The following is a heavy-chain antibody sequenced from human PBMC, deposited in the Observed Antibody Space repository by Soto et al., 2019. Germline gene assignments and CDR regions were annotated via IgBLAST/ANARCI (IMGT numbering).Heavy chain of an antibody. CDR3: AKIRVIAVAGLIVDY. D-gene: IGHD2-21*01. CDR1: GFTFSGYA. V-gene: IGHV3-23*01. CDR2: ISGSGGST. Sequence: GASVKVSCAASGFTFSGYAMSWVRQAPGRGLEWVSAISGSGGSTYYADSVKGRFTISRDNSKNTLYLQLNSLRAEDTAVYYCAKIRVIAVAGLIVDYVGQGTLVTVTS. J-gene: IGHJ4*02.